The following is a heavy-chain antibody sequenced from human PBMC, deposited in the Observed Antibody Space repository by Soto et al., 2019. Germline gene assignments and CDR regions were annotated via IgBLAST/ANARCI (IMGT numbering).Heavy chain of an antibody. Sequence: ETLSLTCAVSGYSISIGFSWAWIRQPPGRGLEWIGSVSHSASNYYNVSLKSRITISLDTSQNQFSLKLSSVTAADTGMYYCARDWGTGFYHFDHWGQGTLVTVSS. D-gene: IGHD6-19*01. CDR3: ARDWGTGFYHFDH. V-gene: IGHV4-38-2*02. J-gene: IGHJ4*02. CDR1: GYSISIGFS. CDR2: VSHSASN.